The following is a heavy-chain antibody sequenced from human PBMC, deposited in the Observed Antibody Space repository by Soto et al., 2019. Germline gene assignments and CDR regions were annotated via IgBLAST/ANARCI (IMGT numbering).Heavy chain of an antibody. V-gene: IGHV3-21*01. D-gene: IGHD3-3*01. CDR1: GFTFSSYS. Sequence: PRLSCAASGFTFSSYSMNWVRQAPGKGLEWVSSISSSSSYIYYADSVKGRFTISRDNAKNSLYLQMNSLRAEDTAVYYCASNRFCDYWCQGTLVTVSS. J-gene: IGHJ4*02. CDR2: ISSSSSYI. CDR3: ASNRFCDY.